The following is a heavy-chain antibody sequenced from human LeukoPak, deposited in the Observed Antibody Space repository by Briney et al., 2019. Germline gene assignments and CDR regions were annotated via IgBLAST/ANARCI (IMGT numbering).Heavy chain of an antibody. CDR2: ISSSSSYI. CDR3: ARDRRRWLQLFYFDY. CDR1: GFTFSSYS. J-gene: IGHJ4*02. D-gene: IGHD5-24*01. Sequence: GGSLRLSCAASGFTFSSYSMNWVHQAPGKGLEWVSSISSSSSYIYYADSVKGRFTISRDNAKNSLYLQMNSLRAEDTAVYYCARDRRRWLQLFYFDYWGQGTLVTVSS. V-gene: IGHV3-21*01.